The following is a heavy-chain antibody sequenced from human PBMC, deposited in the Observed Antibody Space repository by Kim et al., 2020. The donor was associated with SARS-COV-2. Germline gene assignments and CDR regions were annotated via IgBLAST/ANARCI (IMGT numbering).Heavy chain of an antibody. J-gene: IGHJ4*02. CDR1: GFTFSSYA. CDR2: ISGSGGST. CDR3: AKGRGSFGSSATGDY. D-gene: IGHD2-2*01. Sequence: GESLRLSCAASGFTFSSYAMSWVRQAPGKGLELVSAISGSGGSTYYADSVKGRFTISRDNSKNTLYLQMNSLRAEDTAVYYCAKGRGSFGSSATGDYWGQGTLVTVSS. V-gene: IGHV3-23*01.